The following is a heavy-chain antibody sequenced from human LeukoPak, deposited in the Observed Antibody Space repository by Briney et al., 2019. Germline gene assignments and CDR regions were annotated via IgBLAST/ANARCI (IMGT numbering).Heavy chain of an antibody. Sequence: PSETLSLTCTVSDGAITGFSWSWIRQPPGKGLEWIGYIYYSGDTNYNPSLQSPVTLSVDTSKNQFSLKLTSVTAADTAVYYCVRGPYGSGISNWFDPWGQGTLVIVSS. V-gene: IGHV4-59*01. J-gene: IGHJ5*02. CDR2: IYYSGDT. D-gene: IGHD3-10*01. CDR1: DGAITGFS. CDR3: VRGPYGSGISNWFDP.